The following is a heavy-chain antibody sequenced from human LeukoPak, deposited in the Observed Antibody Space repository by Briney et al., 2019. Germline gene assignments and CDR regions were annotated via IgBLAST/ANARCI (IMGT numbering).Heavy chain of an antibody. Sequence: GASVKVSCKASGYTFTGYYMHWVRQAPGQGLEWMGWINPNSGGTNYAQKFQGRVTMTRDTSISTAYMELSRLRSDDTTVYYCARGYYYDSSGYYRRYYFDYWGQGTLVTVSS. CDR1: GYTFTGYY. CDR3: ARGYYYDSSGYYRRYYFDY. J-gene: IGHJ4*02. D-gene: IGHD3-22*01. V-gene: IGHV1-2*02. CDR2: INPNSGGT.